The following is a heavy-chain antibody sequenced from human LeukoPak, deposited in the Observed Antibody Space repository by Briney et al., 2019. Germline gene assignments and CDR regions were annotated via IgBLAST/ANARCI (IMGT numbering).Heavy chain of an antibody. CDR1: GFTFSSYA. D-gene: IGHD6-13*01. Sequence: GGSLRLSCAASGFTFSSYAMSWVRQVPGKGLEWVSAISGSGGSTYYADSVKGRFTISRDNSKNTLYLQMNSLRAEDTAVYYCAVPPSSSWYYFDYWGQGTLVTVSS. CDR2: ISGSGGST. J-gene: IGHJ4*02. V-gene: IGHV3-23*01. CDR3: AVPPSSSWYYFDY.